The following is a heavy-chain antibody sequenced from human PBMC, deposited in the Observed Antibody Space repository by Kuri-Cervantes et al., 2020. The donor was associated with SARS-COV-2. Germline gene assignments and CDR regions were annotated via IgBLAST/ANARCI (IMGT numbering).Heavy chain of an antibody. CDR2: MNPNSGYT. V-gene: IGHV1-8*03. Sequence: ASVKVSCKTSGYTFTSYDITWVRQATGQGLEWMEWMNPNSGYTGYAQKFQGRVTLTRNTSISTAYMELNSLTSEDTAVYYCAIEVGDYWGQGTLVTVSS. CDR1: GYTFTSYD. CDR3: AIEVGDY. D-gene: IGHD1-26*01. J-gene: IGHJ4*02.